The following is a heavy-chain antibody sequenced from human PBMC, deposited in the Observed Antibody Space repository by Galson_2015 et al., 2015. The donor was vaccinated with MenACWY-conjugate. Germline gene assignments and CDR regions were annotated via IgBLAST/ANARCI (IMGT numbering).Heavy chain of an antibody. CDR2: IRNDGGVK. J-gene: IGHJ4*02. D-gene: IGHD2/OR15-2a*01. CDR3: AKDAGISSPPADY. CDR1: GFTFRNYA. Sequence: SLRLSCAASGFTFRNYAIHWVRQAPGKGLEWVAFIRNDGGVKCYVDSVKGRFTISRDNSKNTLYLQMNSLSPEDTAIYYCAKDAGISSPPADYWGQGTLVTVSS. V-gene: IGHV3-30*02.